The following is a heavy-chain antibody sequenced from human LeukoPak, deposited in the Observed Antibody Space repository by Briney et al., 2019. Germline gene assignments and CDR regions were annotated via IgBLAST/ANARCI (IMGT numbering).Heavy chain of an antibody. Sequence: GWSLPLSYPAFRFXFHSYGMHWVHQAQRKGQEGQAFMWYDGSNKYYADPVKGRFTISRDNSKNTLYLHMNSLRAEDTAVYYCAKVLDTNTKWELTPIDYYGMDVWGQGTTVTVSS. CDR3: AKVLDTNTKWELTPIDYYGMDV. V-gene: IGHV3-30*02. CDR1: RFXFHSYG. J-gene: IGHJ6*02. CDR2: MWYDGSNK. D-gene: IGHD1-26*01.